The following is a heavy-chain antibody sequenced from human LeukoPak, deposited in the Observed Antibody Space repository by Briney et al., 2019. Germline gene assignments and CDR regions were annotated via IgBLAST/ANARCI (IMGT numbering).Heavy chain of an antibody. CDR2: MYTSGSA. V-gene: IGHV4-4*07. CDR3: ARGIYSGRNWFDP. Sequence: PSETLSLTCTASGGSISSYYWSWIRQPAGKGLEWIGRMYTSGSANYNPSLKSRVTMSIDTSKNQFSLELSSVTAADTAVYYCARGIYSGRNWFDPWGQGTLVTVSS. CDR1: GGSISSYY. J-gene: IGHJ5*02. D-gene: IGHD4-11*01.